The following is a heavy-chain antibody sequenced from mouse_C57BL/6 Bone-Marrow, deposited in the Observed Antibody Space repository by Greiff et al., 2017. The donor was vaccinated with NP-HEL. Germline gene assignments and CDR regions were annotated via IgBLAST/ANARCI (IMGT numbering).Heavy chain of an antibody. CDR1: GFTFSSYG. CDR2: ISSGGSYT. V-gene: IGHV5-6*01. Sequence: EVKLVESGGDLVKPGGSLKLSCAASGFTFSSYGLSWVRQTPDKRLAWVATISSGGSYTYYPDSVKVRFTISRDNAKNTLYLQMSSLKSEDTAMYYCASTVVAFDYWGQGTTLTVSS. D-gene: IGHD1-1*01. CDR3: ASTVVAFDY. J-gene: IGHJ2*01.